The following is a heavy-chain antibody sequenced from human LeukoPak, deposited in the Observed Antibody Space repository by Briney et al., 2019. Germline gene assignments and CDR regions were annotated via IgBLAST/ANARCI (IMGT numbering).Heavy chain of an antibody. Sequence: SETLSPTCTVSGGSISSYYWSWLRQPPGMGLEGIGYIYYSGSTYYNPSLKRRVNISVDTSKNQVSLKLSSVTAADTAVYYCARAYYYDSSGYYYPDNWFDPWGQGTLVTVSS. CDR2: IYYSGST. CDR1: GGSISSYY. CDR3: ARAYYYDSSGYYYPDNWFDP. J-gene: IGHJ5*02. V-gene: IGHV4-59*08. D-gene: IGHD3-22*01.